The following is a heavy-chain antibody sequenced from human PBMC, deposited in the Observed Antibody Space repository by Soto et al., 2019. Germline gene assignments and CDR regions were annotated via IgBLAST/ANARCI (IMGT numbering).Heavy chain of an antibody. CDR1: GGTFSSYA. CDR2: IIPILGTA. J-gene: IGHJ4*02. V-gene: IGHV1-69*12. CDR3: ARGQTGGGWGYYFDY. Sequence: QVQLVQSWAEVKKPRSSVKVSCKASGGTFSSYAIDWVRQAHGHGLEWMGGIIPILGTADYAQKFQGRVTITADESTSTADMELSSLRSENTAVYYCARGQTGGGWGYYFDYWGQGALVTVSS. D-gene: IGHD3-16*01.